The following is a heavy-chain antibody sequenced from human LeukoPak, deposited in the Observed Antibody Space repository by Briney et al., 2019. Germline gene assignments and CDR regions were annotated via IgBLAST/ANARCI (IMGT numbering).Heavy chain of an antibody. D-gene: IGHD5-18*01. V-gene: IGHV3-30-3*01. J-gene: IGHJ4*02. CDR3: ASIQLWNVNFDY. CDR2: ISYDGSNK. Sequence: PGRSLRLSCAASGFTFSSYAMHWVRQAPGKGLEWVAVISYDGSNKYYADSVKGRFTISRDNSKNTLYLQMNSLRAEDTAVYYCASIQLWNVNFDYWGQGTLVTVSS. CDR1: GFTFSSYA.